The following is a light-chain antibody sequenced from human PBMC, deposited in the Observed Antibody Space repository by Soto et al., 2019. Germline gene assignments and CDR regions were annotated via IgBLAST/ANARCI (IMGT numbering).Light chain of an antibody. Sequence: QSALTQPPSASGSPGQSVAISCTGTISDVGGYNFVSWYQQHPGKAPKLMIYEVTKRPSGVPDRFSGSKSGNTASLTVSGLQAEDEADYYCCSYAGNNIYVFGTGTKLTVL. J-gene: IGLJ1*01. CDR3: CSYAGNNIYV. CDR1: ISDVGGYNF. V-gene: IGLV2-8*01. CDR2: EVT.